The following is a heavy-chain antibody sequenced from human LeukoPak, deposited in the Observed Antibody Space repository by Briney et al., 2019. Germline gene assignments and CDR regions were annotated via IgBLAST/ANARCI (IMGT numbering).Heavy chain of an antibody. CDR2: ISSIGSTI. Sequence: PGGSLRLSCAASGFSFSTYEMNWVRQAPGKGLEWVSYISSIGSTIYYADSVKGRFTISRDNAKNSLYLRMNSLRAEDTAVYYCASARGSYTPNIDYWGQGTLVTVSS. V-gene: IGHV3-48*03. J-gene: IGHJ4*02. CDR3: ASARGSYTPNIDY. D-gene: IGHD1-26*01. CDR1: GFSFSTYE.